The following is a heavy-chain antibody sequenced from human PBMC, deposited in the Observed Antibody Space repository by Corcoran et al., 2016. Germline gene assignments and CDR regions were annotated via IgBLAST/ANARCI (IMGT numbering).Heavy chain of an antibody. V-gene: IGHV4-39*07. CDR3: AREGGYYDSSGYWPFDY. Sequence: QLQLQESGPGLVKPSETLSLTCTVSGGSISSSSYYWGWIRQPPGKGLEWIGSIYYSGSTYYNPSLKSRVTISVDTSKNPFSLKLSSVNAAATAVYYCAREGGYYDSSGYWPFDYWGQGTLVTVSS. D-gene: IGHD3-22*01. CDR2: IYYSGST. J-gene: IGHJ4*02. CDR1: GGSISSSSYY.